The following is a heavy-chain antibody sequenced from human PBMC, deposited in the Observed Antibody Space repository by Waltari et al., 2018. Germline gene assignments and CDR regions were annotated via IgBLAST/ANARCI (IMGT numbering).Heavy chain of an antibody. D-gene: IGHD2-21*02. Sequence: QLQLQQWGAGLLKPSETLSLTCAVYGGSFSGYYWTWIRQPPGKGMGWIGEINHSGSTNYNPSLKSRVTISVDTSKNQFSLKLSSVTAADTAVYYCARGHIVVVTALSYYYYGMDVWGQGTTVTVSS. CDR1: GGSFSGYY. V-gene: IGHV4-34*01. CDR3: ARGHIVVVTALSYYYYGMDV. CDR2: INHSGST. J-gene: IGHJ6*02.